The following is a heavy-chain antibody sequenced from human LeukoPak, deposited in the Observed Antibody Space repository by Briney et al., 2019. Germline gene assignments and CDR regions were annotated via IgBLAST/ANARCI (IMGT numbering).Heavy chain of an antibody. J-gene: IGHJ4*02. Sequence: SETLSLTCTVSRGSVSSGDYDWSWIRQPPGRGLEWIGYIYYSGSTYYNPSLKSRVTISVDTSKNQFSLKLSSVTAADTAVYYCARDSLEWYSFDYWGQGTLVTVSS. V-gene: IGHV4-30-4*08. D-gene: IGHD3-3*01. CDR3: ARDSLEWYSFDY. CDR2: IYYSGST. CDR1: RGSVSSGDYD.